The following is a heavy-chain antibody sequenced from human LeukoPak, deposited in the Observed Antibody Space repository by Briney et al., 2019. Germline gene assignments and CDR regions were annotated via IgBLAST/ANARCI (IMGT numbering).Heavy chain of an antibody. V-gene: IGHV4-39*07. CDR3: ARDRVAAAGNVFDI. J-gene: IGHJ3*02. CDR1: GGSISSSSYY. D-gene: IGHD6-13*01. CDR2: IYYSGST. Sequence: PSETLSLTCTVSGGSISSSSYYWGWIRQPPGKGLEWIGSIYYSGSTYYNPSLKSRVTISVDKSKNQFSLKLSSVTAADTAVYYCARDRVAAAGNVFDIWGQGTMVTVSS.